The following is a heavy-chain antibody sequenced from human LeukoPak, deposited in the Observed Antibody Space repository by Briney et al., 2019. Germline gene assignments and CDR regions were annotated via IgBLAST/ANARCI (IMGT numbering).Heavy chain of an antibody. D-gene: IGHD4-11*01. J-gene: IGHJ1*01. Sequence: GGSLRLSCAASGFTVSSNYMSWVRQAPGKGLEWVSLISSVGSTYYADSVKGRFTISRDNSKNTLYLQMNSLRAEDTAVYYCARDQYTSNWYVHHWGQGALVTVSS. CDR3: ARDQYTSNWYVHH. CDR2: ISSVGST. CDR1: GFTVSSNY. V-gene: IGHV3-53*01.